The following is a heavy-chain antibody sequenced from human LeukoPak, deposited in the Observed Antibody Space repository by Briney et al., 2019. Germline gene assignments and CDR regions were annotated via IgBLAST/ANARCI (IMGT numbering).Heavy chain of an antibody. J-gene: IGHJ6*02. D-gene: IGHD3-10*01. CDR3: ARPGSPYGSGSQYYYGMDV. Sequence: GESLKISCKGSGYSFTSYWIGWVRQMPGKGLEWMGIIYPGDSDTRYSPSFQGQVTISADKSISTAYLQWSSLKASDTAMYYCARPGSPYGSGSQYYYGMDVWGQGTTVTVSS. V-gene: IGHV5-51*01. CDR1: GYSFTSYW. CDR2: IYPGDSDT.